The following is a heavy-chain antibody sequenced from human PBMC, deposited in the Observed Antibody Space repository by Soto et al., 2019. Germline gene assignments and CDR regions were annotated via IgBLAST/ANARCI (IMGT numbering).Heavy chain of an antibody. Sequence: ASVKVSCKASGYTFTGYYMHRVRQAPGQGLEWMGWINPNSGGTNYAQKFQGRVTMTRDTSISTAYMELSRLRSDDTAVYYCARDIDYGDPAFDYWGQGTLVTVSS. CDR2: INPNSGGT. V-gene: IGHV1-2*02. CDR3: ARDIDYGDPAFDY. J-gene: IGHJ4*02. CDR1: GYTFTGYY. D-gene: IGHD4-17*01.